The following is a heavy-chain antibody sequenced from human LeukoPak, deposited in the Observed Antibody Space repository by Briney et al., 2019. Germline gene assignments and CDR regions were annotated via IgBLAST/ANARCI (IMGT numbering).Heavy chain of an antibody. J-gene: IGHJ4*02. CDR2: IYHSGST. CDR1: GYSISSGYY. Sequence: PSETLSLTCTVSGYSISSGYYWGWILQPPGKGLEWIGSIYHSGSTYYNPSLKSRVTISVDTSKNQFSLKLSSVTAADTAVYYCARVEDGSGSYLFDYWGQGTLVTVSS. CDR3: ARVEDGSGSYLFDY. V-gene: IGHV4-38-2*02. D-gene: IGHD3-10*01.